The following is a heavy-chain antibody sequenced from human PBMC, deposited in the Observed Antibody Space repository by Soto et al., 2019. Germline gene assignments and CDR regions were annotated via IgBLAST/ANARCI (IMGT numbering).Heavy chain of an antibody. CDR1: GFTVSSNY. D-gene: IGHD3-9*01. Sequence: GGSLRLSCAASGFTVSSNYMSWVRQAPGKGLEWVSVIYSGGSTYYADSVKGRFTISRHNSKNTLYLQMNSLRAEDTAVYYCASCSISNYDILTGYILHYYMDVWGKGTTVTVSS. J-gene: IGHJ6*03. CDR3: ASCSISNYDILTGYILHYYMDV. V-gene: IGHV3-53*04. CDR2: IYSGGST.